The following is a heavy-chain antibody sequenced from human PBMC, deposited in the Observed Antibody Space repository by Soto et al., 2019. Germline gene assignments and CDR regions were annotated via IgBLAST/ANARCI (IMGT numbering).Heavy chain of an antibody. CDR2: IKEDGSEK. Sequence: EVQLVESGGGLVQPGGSLRLSCAASGFTFSGYWMKWVRQAPGKGLEWVATIKEDGSEKYYVDSVKGRFTISRDSAKNSVHLQMNSLRVEDTAVYYCASTRGYWGQGTRVTVSS. D-gene: IGHD3-3*01. V-gene: IGHV3-7*05. CDR3: ASTRGY. CDR1: GFTFSGYW. J-gene: IGHJ4*02.